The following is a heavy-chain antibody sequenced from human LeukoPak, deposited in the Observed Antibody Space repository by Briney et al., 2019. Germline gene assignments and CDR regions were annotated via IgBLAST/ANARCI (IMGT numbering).Heavy chain of an antibody. Sequence: PSETLSLTCTVSGYSIRSGYYWGWIRQPPGKGLEWIGNIYHSGNTYYNPSLKSRVTISVDTSKNQFSLKLSSVTAADTAVYYCARTTEGGYTYDYFYYYYMDVWGKGTTVTISS. CDR1: GYSIRSGYY. CDR3: ARTTEGGYTYDYFYYYYMDV. CDR2: IYHSGNT. D-gene: IGHD5-18*01. V-gene: IGHV4-38-2*02. J-gene: IGHJ6*03.